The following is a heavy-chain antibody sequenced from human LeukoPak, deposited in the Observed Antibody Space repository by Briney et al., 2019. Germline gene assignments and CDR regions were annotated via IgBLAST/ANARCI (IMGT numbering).Heavy chain of an antibody. Sequence: SVKVSRKASGGTFSSYTISWVRQAPGQGLEWMGRIIPILGIANYAQKFQGRVTITADKSTSTAYMELSSLRSEDTAVYYCARDRIRFLEWFSDAFDIWGQGTMVTVSS. CDR2: IIPILGIA. CDR3: ARDRIRFLEWFSDAFDI. D-gene: IGHD3-3*01. V-gene: IGHV1-69*04. CDR1: GGTFSSYT. J-gene: IGHJ3*02.